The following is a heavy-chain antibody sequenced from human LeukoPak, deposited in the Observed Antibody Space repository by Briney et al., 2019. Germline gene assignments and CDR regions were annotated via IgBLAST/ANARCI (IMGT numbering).Heavy chain of an antibody. D-gene: IGHD3-10*01. V-gene: IGHV3-21*06. CDR1: GFTFNTYT. Sequence: GGSLRLSCVDSGFTFNTYTMNWVRQAPGKGLEWVSSISSSTTDIYYTDSVRGRFTISRDNAKNSLYLQLNRLRADDTAVYYCARTWDGSGTYSTYYYYSMDVWGKGTTVTVSS. J-gene: IGHJ6*03. CDR2: ISSSTTDI. CDR3: ARTWDGSGTYSTYYYYSMDV.